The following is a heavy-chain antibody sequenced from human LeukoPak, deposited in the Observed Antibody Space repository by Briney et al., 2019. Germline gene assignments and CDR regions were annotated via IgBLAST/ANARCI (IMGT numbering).Heavy chain of an antibody. V-gene: IGHV4-4*07. Sequence: PSETLSLTCTVSGGSISSYYWSWIRQPAGKGLEWIGRIYTSGSTNYNPSLKGRVTMSVDTSKNQFSLKLSSVTAADTAVYYCARDPHQYCSGGSCYYNWFDPWGQGTLVTVSS. CDR1: GGSISSYY. CDR2: IYTSGST. J-gene: IGHJ5*02. CDR3: ARDPHQYCSGGSCYYNWFDP. D-gene: IGHD2-15*01.